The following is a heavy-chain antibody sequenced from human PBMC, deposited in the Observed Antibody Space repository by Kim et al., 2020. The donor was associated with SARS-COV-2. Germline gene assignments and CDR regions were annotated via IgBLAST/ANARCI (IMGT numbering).Heavy chain of an antibody. CDR1: GGSISSGGYY. D-gene: IGHD3-3*01. V-gene: IGHV4-31*03. Sequence: SETLSLTCTVSGGSISSGGYYWSWIRQHPGKGLEWIGYIYYSGSTYYNPSLKSGVTISVDTSKNQFSLKLSSVTAADTAVYYCARVSGITIFGVVITGPFDYWGQGTLVTVSS. CDR3: ARVSGITIFGVVITGPFDY. CDR2: IYYSGST. J-gene: IGHJ4*02.